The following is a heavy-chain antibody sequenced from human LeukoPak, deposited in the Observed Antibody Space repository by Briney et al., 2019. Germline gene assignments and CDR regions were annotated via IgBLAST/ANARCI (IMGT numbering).Heavy chain of an antibody. Sequence: SETLSLTCAVYGGSFSGYYWSWIRQPPGKGLEWIGEINHSGSTNYNPSLKSRVTISVDTSKNQFSLKLSSVTAADTAVYYCARIYYDSSGYQGAFGIWGQGTMVTVSS. CDR1: GGSFSGYY. D-gene: IGHD3-22*01. J-gene: IGHJ3*02. CDR2: INHSGST. CDR3: ARIYYDSSGYQGAFGI. V-gene: IGHV4-34*01.